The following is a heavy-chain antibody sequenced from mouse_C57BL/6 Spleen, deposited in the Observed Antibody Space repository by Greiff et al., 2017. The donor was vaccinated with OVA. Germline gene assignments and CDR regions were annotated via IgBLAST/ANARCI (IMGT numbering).Heavy chain of an antibody. CDR3: ARGAHYYAMDY. CDR2: ISYDGSN. CDR1: GYSITSGYY. Sequence: EVKLVESGPGLVKPSQSLSLTCSVTGYSITSGYYWNWIRQFPGNKLEWMGYISYDGSNNYNPSLKNRISITRDTSKNQFFLKLNSVTTEDTATYYCARGAHYYAMDYWGQGTSVTVSS. J-gene: IGHJ4*01. V-gene: IGHV3-6*01.